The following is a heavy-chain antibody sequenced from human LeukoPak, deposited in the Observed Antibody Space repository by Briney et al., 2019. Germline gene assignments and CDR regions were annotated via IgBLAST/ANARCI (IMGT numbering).Heavy chain of an antibody. CDR1: GFTFSSYG. D-gene: IGHD5-12*01. CDR3: ARALWIYEAVPTRISAY. CDR2: IRYDGNNK. J-gene: IGHJ4*02. Sequence: PGGSLRLSCAASGFTFSSYGMHWVRQAPGKGLEWVAFIRYDGNNKYYADSVKGRFTISRDNSKNTLYLQMNSLRAEDPAVYYCARALWIYEAVPTRISAYWGEGTPLTASS. V-gene: IGHV3-30*02.